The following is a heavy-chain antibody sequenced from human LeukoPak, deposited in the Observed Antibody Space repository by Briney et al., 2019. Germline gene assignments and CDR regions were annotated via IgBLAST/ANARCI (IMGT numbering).Heavy chain of an antibody. CDR2: IRYDGSNK. CDR1: GFTFSSYG. J-gene: IGHJ3*02. Sequence: PGGSLRLSCAASGFTFSSYGMHWVRQAPGKGLEWVAFIRYDGSNKYYADSVKGRFTISRDNSKNTLYLQMNSLRAEDTAVYYCARGGGSYYSTHDAFDIWGQGTMVTVSS. D-gene: IGHD1-26*01. CDR3: ARGGGSYYSTHDAFDI. V-gene: IGHV3-30*02.